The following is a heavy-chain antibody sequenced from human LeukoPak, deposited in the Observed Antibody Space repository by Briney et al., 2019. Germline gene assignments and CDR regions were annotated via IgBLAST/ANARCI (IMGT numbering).Heavy chain of an antibody. CDR1: GGSISSSSYY. Sequence: PSETLSLTCTVSGGSISSSSYYWGWIRQPPGKGLEWIGSIYHSGSTYYNPSLKSRVTISVDTSKNQFSLKLSPVTAADTAVYYCARHEDPWGYFDYWGQGTLVTVSS. CDR3: ARHEDPWGYFDY. CDR2: IYHSGST. J-gene: IGHJ4*02. D-gene: IGHD3-16*01. V-gene: IGHV4-39*01.